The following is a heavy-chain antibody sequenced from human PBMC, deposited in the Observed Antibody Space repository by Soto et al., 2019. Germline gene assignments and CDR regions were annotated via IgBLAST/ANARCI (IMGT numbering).Heavy chain of an antibody. CDR1: GFTVSSNY. Sequence: EVQLVETGGGLIQPGGSLRLSCAASGFTVSSNYMSWVRQAPGKGLEWVSVIYSGGSTYYADSVKGRFTISRDNSKNTLYLQMNSLRAEDTAVDYCARVSPMVRGVITHTTYWYFDLWGRGTLVTVSS. CDR2: IYSGGST. V-gene: IGHV3-53*02. CDR3: ARVSPMVRGVITHTTYWYFDL. J-gene: IGHJ2*01. D-gene: IGHD3-10*01.